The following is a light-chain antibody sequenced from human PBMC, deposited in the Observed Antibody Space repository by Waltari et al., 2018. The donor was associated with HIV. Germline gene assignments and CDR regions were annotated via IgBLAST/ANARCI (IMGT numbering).Light chain of an antibody. CDR1: RNDVGNYAY. Sequence: QSDLTPPPSASGSPGQSVTISCTGTRNDVGNYAYVSWYQQHPGKAPHLLIYGVHPRPSGGPYRFSGSKSDNPASLTVSGLQAEDEADYYCSSYAGRNNRLVFGGGTKLTVL. CDR2: GVH. CDR3: SSYAGRNNRLV. J-gene: IGLJ2*01. V-gene: IGLV2-8*01.